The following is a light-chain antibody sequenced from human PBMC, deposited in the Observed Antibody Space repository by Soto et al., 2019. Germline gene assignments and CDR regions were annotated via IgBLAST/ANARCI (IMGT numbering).Light chain of an antibody. V-gene: IGLV4-69*01. CDR3: QSLGTGIQV. Sequence: QSVLTQSPSASGSLGASVKLTCTLSSDYTTYAIAWHQLQSEKGPRFLMKINYDGTHSKGDGFFDRFSGSSSGAERHLTISSLQSEDEADYYCQSLGTGIQVFGGGTQLTVL. J-gene: IGLJ3*02. CDR2: INYDGTH. CDR1: SDYTTYA.